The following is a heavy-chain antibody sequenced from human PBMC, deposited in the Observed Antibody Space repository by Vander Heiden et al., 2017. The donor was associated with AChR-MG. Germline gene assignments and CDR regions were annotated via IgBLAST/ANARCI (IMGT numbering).Heavy chain of an antibody. V-gene: IGHV3-30*18. CDR3: AKDLGGGYYDY. J-gene: IGHJ4*02. Sequence: VQLVESGEGVVQPGRSLRLSCEASGFTFSSYGMHWVRQAPGKGLEWVAVISYDGSNKYYADSVKGRFTISRDNSKNTLYLQMNSLRAEDTAVYYCAKDLGGGYYDYWGQGTLVTVSS. CDR2: ISYDGSNK. CDR1: GFTFSSYG. D-gene: IGHD2-15*01.